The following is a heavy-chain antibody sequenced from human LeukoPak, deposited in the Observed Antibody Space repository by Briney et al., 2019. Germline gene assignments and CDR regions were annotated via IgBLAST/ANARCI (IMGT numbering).Heavy chain of an antibody. CDR2: IYYSGGT. Sequence: PSETLSLTCTVSGGSISSSSYYWSWIRQPPGKRLEWIGYIYYSGGTNYNPSLKSRVTISIDTSKNQFSLKLSSVTAADTAVYYCARLRNRYDTSGYYSFDFWGQGTLVTVSS. D-gene: IGHD3-22*01. CDR3: ARLRNRYDTSGYYSFDF. J-gene: IGHJ4*02. V-gene: IGHV4-61*05. CDR1: GGSISSSSYY.